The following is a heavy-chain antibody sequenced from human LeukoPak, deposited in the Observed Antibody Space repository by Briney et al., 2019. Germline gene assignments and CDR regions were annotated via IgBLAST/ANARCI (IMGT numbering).Heavy chain of an antibody. V-gene: IGHV7-4-1*02. CDR3: ARDGPGYSSSWWRPNWFDP. J-gene: IGHJ5*02. D-gene: IGHD6-13*01. Sequence: ASVKVSCKASGYTFTSYAMNWVRQAPGQGLEWMGWINTNTGNPTYAQGFTGRFVFSLDTSVSTAYLQISSLKAEDTAVYYCARDGPGYSSSWWRPNWFDPWGQGTLVTVSS. CDR1: GYTFTSYA. CDR2: INTNTGNP.